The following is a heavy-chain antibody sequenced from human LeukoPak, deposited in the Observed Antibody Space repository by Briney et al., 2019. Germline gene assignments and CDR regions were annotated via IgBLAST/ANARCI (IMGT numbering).Heavy chain of an antibody. J-gene: IGHJ6*03. CDR2: ISSSSTAI. Sequence: GGSLRLSCAASGFTFSSYSMNWVRQAPGKGLEWVSYISSSSTAIYYADSVKSRFTISRDNAKNSLYLQMNSLRDEDTAVYYCAYRASSLSGMDVWGKGTTVTVSS. CDR3: AYRASSLSGMDV. D-gene: IGHD3-16*02. V-gene: IGHV3-48*02. CDR1: GFTFSSYS.